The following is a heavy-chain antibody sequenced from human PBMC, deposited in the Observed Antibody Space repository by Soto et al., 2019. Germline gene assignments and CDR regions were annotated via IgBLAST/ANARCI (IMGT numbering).Heavy chain of an antibody. CDR2: IYYSGST. D-gene: IGHD1-26*01. CDR3: ATPGLGANDAFDI. Sequence: QLQLQESGPGLVKPSETLSLTCTVSGVSISSTSHYWGWIRQPPGKGLQWIGNIYYSGSTYYNPSLKSRVSISVDTSKNQFSLKLNSVTAADTAVYYCATPGLGANDAFDIWGQGTMVTVSS. CDR1: GVSISSTSHY. J-gene: IGHJ3*02. V-gene: IGHV4-39*01.